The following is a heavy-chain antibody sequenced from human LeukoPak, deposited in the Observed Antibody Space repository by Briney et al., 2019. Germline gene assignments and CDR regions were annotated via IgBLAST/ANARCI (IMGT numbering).Heavy chain of an antibody. CDR2: INPNSGGT. CDR1: GYTFTGYY. Sequence: ASVEVSCKASGYTFTGYYMHWVRQAPGQGLEWMGWINPNSGGTNYAQKFQGRVTMTRDTSISTAYMELSRLRSDDTAVYYCARDDRGYYDYIWGSYRYTGLDYWGQGTLVTVSS. J-gene: IGHJ4*02. D-gene: IGHD3-16*02. CDR3: ARDDRGYYDYIWGSYRYTGLDY. V-gene: IGHV1-2*02.